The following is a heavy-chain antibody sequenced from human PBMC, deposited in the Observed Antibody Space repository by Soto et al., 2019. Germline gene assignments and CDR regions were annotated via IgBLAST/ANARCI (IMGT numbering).Heavy chain of an antibody. Sequence: LETLSLTCAVYGGSFSGYYWSWIRQPPGKGLEWIGEINHSGSTNYNPSLKSRVTISVDTSKNQFSLKLSSVTAADTAVYYCARSGVYYDILTGPRYYYYYGMDVWGQGTTVTVSS. CDR2: INHSGST. CDR1: GGSFSGYY. CDR3: ARSGVYYDILTGPRYYYYYGMDV. J-gene: IGHJ6*02. V-gene: IGHV4-34*01. D-gene: IGHD3-9*01.